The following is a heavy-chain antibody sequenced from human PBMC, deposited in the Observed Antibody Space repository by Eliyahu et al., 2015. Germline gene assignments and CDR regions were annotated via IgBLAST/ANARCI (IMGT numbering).Heavy chain of an antibody. CDR3: ARVVVVPPFSYYAMDV. D-gene: IGHD2-15*01. Sequence: EVQLVESGGGLVKPGGSLRLSCPXSXFPLSTNSVNWVRQVPGKGLGGVSSISSSYDFMHYADSVKGRFTISRDDANNALFLQMSNLRAEDTAVYYCARVVVVPPFSYYAMDVWGQGTTVTVSS. CDR2: ISSSYDFM. J-gene: IGHJ6*02. V-gene: IGHV3-21*01. CDR1: XFPLSTNS.